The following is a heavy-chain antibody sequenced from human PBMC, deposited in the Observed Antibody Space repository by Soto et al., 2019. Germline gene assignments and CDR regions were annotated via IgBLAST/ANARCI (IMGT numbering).Heavy chain of an antibody. V-gene: IGHV3-23*01. CDR1: GFTFSSYA. CDR3: AKDPYSSSWPPMDV. CDR2: ISGSGGST. D-gene: IGHD6-13*01. J-gene: IGHJ6*03. Sequence: EVPLLESGGGLVQPGGSLRLSCAASGFTFSSYAMSWVRQAPGKGLEWVSAISGSGGSTYYADSVKGRFTISRDNSKNTLYLQMNSLRAEDTAVYYCAKDPYSSSWPPMDVWGKGTTVTVSS.